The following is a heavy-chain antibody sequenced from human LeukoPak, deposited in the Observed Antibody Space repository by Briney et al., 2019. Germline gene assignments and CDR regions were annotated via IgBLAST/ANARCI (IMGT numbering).Heavy chain of an antibody. Sequence: SETLSLTCAVSGGSISSYYWSWIRQPPGKGLEWIGYIYYSGSTNYNPSLKSRVTISVDTSKNQFSLKLSYVTAADTAVYFCARESSWGNFDYWGQGTLVTVSS. D-gene: IGHD7-27*01. J-gene: IGHJ4*02. CDR2: IYYSGST. CDR1: GGSISSYY. CDR3: ARESSWGNFDY. V-gene: IGHV4-59*01.